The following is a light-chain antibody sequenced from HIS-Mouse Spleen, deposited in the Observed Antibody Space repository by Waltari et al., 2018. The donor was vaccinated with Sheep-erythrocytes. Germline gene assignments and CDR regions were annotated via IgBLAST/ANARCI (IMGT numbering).Light chain of an antibody. Sequence: QSALTQPRSVSGSPGQSVTISCTGTSSDVGGYNYVSWYQQHPGKAPKLMIYEFSKRHSGVPVRFSGSKSGNTASLTISGLQAEDEADYYCCSYAGSYNHVFATGTKVTVL. CDR2: EFS. CDR3: CSYAGSYNHV. J-gene: IGLJ1*01. V-gene: IGLV2-11*01. CDR1: SSDVGGYNY.